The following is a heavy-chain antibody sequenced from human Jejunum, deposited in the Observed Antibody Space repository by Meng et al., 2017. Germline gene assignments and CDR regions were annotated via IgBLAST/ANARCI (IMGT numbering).Heavy chain of an antibody. V-gene: IGHV4-34*01. CDR3: RLAYCVSDCGDY. CDR2: IHHSGSI. J-gene: IGHJ4*02. CDR1: GGSFSTYD. D-gene: IGHD2-21*02. Sequence: QVQVQQLGAGLFKPAENMSLPCAFQGGSFSTYDWSWIRQPPGKGLELLGQIHHSGSINDNPSLKGRVTMSVDTSRSQISLKLNSVTAADTAVYYCRLAYCVSDCGDYWGQGTLVTVSS.